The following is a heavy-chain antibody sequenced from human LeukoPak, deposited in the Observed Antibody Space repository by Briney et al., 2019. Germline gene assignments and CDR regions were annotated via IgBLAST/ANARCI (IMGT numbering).Heavy chain of an antibody. J-gene: IGHJ4*02. CDR3: ARRGITIFGDDY. Sequence: SETLSLTCTVSGGSISSYYWGWIRQPPGKGLEWIGSIYYSGSTYYNPSLKSRVTISVDTSKNQFSLKLSSVTAADTAVYYCARRGITIFGDDYWGQGTLVTVSS. V-gene: IGHV4-39*01. D-gene: IGHD3-3*01. CDR2: IYYSGST. CDR1: GGSISSYY.